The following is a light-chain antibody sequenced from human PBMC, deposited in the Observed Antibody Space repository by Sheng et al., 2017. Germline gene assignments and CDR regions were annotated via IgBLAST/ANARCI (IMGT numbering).Light chain of an antibody. J-gene: IGLJ1*01. Sequence: QSALTQPASVSGSPGQSITISCTGRSSDVGGYNYVSWYQQHPGKAPKLLIYDVSNRPSGVSNRFSGSKSGNTASLTISGLQAEDEADYYCSSYAGSYTFVFGTGTKVTVL. CDR2: DVS. V-gene: IGLV2-14*03. CDR3: SSYAGSYTFV. CDR1: SSDVGGYNY.